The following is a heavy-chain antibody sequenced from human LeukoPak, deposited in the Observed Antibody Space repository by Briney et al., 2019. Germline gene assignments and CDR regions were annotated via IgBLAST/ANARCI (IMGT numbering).Heavy chain of an antibody. D-gene: IGHD3-16*02. Sequence: GGSLRLSCAASGFTVSSNYMSWVRQAPGKGLEWVSVIYSGGSTYYADSVKGRFTISRDNSKNTLYLQMNSLRAEDTAVYFCARDTVYYDYVWRNYRPYYLDNWGQGTLVAVSS. V-gene: IGHV3-66*01. CDR1: GFTVSSNY. J-gene: IGHJ4*02. CDR2: IYSGGST. CDR3: ARDTVYYDYVWRNYRPYYLDN.